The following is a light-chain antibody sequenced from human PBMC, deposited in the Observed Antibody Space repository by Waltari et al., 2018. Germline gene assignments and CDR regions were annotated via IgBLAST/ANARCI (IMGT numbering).Light chain of an antibody. Sequence: QSALTQPPSASGSPGQSVTISCTGTSSDVGGYNYVSWYQHHPGKAPKLMISEVNNRPSGVPDRFSGSKSGNTASLTVSGLQADDEADYYCTSYAGSHNWVFGGGTKLTVL. CDR2: EVN. CDR3: TSYAGSHNWV. CDR1: SSDVGGYNY. J-gene: IGLJ2*01. V-gene: IGLV2-8*01.